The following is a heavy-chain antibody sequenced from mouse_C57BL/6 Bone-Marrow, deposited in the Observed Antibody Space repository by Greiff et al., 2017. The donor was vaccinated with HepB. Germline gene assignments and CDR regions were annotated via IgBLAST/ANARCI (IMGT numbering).Heavy chain of an antibody. J-gene: IGHJ4*01. CDR2: ISDGGSYT. V-gene: IGHV5-4*03. Sequence: EVKLMESGGGLVKPGGSLKLSCAASGFTFSSYAMSWVRQTPEKRLEWVATISDGGSYTYYPDNVKGRFTISRDNAKNNLYLQMSHLKSEDTAMYYCAREYYYAMDYWGKGTSATVPS. CDR1: GFTFSSYA. CDR3: AREYYYAMDY.